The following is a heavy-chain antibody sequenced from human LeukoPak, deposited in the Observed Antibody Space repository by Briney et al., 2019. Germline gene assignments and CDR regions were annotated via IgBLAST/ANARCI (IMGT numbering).Heavy chain of an antibody. CDR3: ARDPTADDY. J-gene: IGHJ4*02. CDR2: ITSVSSYK. V-gene: IGHV3-21*01. Sequence: GGSLRLSCAASGFTFNTYAMSWVRQAPGKGLEWVSSITSVSSYKYYADSVKGRFTISRDNAKNSLFLQMNSLRAEDTAIHYCARDPTADDYWGQGTLVTVSS. CDR1: GFTFNTYA. D-gene: IGHD2-2*01.